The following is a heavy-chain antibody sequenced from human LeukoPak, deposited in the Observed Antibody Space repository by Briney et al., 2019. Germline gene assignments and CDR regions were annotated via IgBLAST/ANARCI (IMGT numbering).Heavy chain of an antibody. V-gene: IGHV3-48*04. J-gene: IGHJ6*03. CDR1: GFTFSSYS. CDR3: ARGVPGYCSGTSCYKDYYYMDV. D-gene: IGHD2-2*02. CDR2: FSTSSGTI. Sequence: GGSLRLSCAASGFTFSSYSMNWVRQAPGKGLEWISYFSTSSGTISYADSVKGRFTISRDNAKNSLYVQMNSLRAEDTAVYYCARGVPGYCSGTSCYKDYYYMDVWGKGTTVTVSS.